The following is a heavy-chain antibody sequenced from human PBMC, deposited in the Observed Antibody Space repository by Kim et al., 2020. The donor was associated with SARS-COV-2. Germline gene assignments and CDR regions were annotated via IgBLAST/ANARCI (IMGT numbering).Heavy chain of an antibody. CDR2: INHSGST. CDR3: ARAAIVVVPAALGLGLYYYYYMDV. J-gene: IGHJ6*03. D-gene: IGHD2-2*01. V-gene: IGHV4-34*01. Sequence: SETLSLTFAVYGGSFSGYYWSWIRQPPGKGLEWIGEINHSGSTNYNPSLKSRVTISVDTSKNQFSLKLSSVTAADTAVYYCARAAIVVVPAALGLGLYYYYYMDVWGKGTTVTVSS. CDR1: GGSFSGYY.